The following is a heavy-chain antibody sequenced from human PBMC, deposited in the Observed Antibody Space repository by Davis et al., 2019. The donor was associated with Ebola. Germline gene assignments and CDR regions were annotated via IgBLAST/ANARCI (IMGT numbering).Heavy chain of an antibody. J-gene: IGHJ5*02. V-gene: IGHV4-59*12. CDR2: VYYSGSI. CDR1: GGPFTHYY. D-gene: IGHD2-2*02. Sequence: MPSETLSLTCTLSGGPFTHYYWSWLRQPPGKGLEWIGYVYYSGSINYSPSLKSRVAISLDSSRNQFSLKLKSVTAADTAVYYCARLTVVVEPAAIVWFGPWGQGTLVTVSS. CDR3: ARLTVVVEPAAIVWFGP.